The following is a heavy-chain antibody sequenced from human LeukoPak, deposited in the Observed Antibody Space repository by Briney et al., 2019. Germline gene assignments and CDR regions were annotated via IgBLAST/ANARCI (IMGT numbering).Heavy chain of an antibody. CDR1: GFTFSNAW. Sequence: GGSLRLPCAASGFTFSNAWMSWVRQAPGKGLEWVANIKQDGSEKYYVDSVKGRFTISRDNAKNSLYLQMNSLRAEDTAVYYCARDRLRIAAAATYWGQGTLVTVSS. CDR2: IKQDGSEK. D-gene: IGHD6-13*01. CDR3: ARDRLRIAAAATY. J-gene: IGHJ4*02. V-gene: IGHV3-7*01.